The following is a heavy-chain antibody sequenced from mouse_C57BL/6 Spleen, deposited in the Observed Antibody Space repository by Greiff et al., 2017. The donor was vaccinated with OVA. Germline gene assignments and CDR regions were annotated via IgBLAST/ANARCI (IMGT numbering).Heavy chain of an antibody. CDR3: ARDIGTGYFDV. D-gene: IGHD4-1*01. V-gene: IGHV3-6*01. J-gene: IGHJ1*03. Sequence: EVQLQESGPGLVKPSQSLSLTCSVTGYSITSGYYWNWIRQFPGNKLEWMGYISYDGSNKYNPSLKNRISITRDTSKNQFFLKLNSVTTEDTATYYCARDIGTGYFDVWGTGTTVTVSS. CDR2: ISYDGSN. CDR1: GYSITSGYY.